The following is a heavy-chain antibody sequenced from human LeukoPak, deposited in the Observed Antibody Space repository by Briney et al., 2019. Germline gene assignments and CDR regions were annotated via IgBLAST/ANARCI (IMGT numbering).Heavy chain of an antibody. V-gene: IGHV3-64*01. CDR2: ISSNGGST. Sequence: GRSLRLSCAASGFTFSSYAMHWVRQAPGKGLEYVSAISSNGGSTYYANSVKGRFTISRDNSKNTLYLQMSSLRAEDMAVYYCARSPSSGDFPYYYYYSMDVWGKGTTVTVSS. D-gene: IGHD3-22*01. CDR3: ARSPSSGDFPYYYYYSMDV. CDR1: GFTFSSYA. J-gene: IGHJ6*03.